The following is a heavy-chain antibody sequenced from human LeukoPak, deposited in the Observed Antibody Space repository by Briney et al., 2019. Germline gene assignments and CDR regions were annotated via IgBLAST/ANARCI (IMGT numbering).Heavy chain of an antibody. D-gene: IGHD6-13*01. Sequence: GGSLRLSCAASGFTFSSYSMNWVRQAPGKGLEWVSSISSSSSYIYYADSVKGRFTISRDNAKNSLYLQMNSLRAEDTAVYYCARDNKQSSSWRNPVGRSFWFDPWGQGTLVTVSS. J-gene: IGHJ5*02. CDR2: ISSSSSYI. CDR1: GFTFSSYS. V-gene: IGHV3-21*01. CDR3: ARDNKQSSSWRNPVGRSFWFDP.